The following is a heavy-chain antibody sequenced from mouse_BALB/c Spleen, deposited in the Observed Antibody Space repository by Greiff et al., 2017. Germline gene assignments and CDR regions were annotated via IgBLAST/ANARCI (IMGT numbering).Heavy chain of an antibody. D-gene: IGHD1-1*01. CDR1: GYTFTSYW. CDR2: IYPSDSYT. J-gene: IGHJ2*01. Sequence: VQLQQPGAELVRPGASVKLSCKASGYTFTSYWIYWVKQRPGQGLEWIGNIYPSDSYTNYNQKFKDKATLTVDKSSSTAYMQLSSPTSEDSAVYYCTRGATVVAADYWGQGTTLTVSS. V-gene: IGHV1-69*02. CDR3: TRGATVVAADY.